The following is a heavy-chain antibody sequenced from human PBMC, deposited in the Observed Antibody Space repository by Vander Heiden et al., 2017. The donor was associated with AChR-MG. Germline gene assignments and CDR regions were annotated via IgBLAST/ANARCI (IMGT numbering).Heavy chain of an antibody. CDR3: ATRRNYYGSGSYLDY. CDR2: IYSGGST. CDR1: GFTVSSVY. V-gene: IGHV3-66*01. Sequence: EVQLVESGGGLVQPGGSLRLSCSASGFTVSSVYMGWVRQAPGKGLECVSLIYSGGSTHYADSVRGRFTISRDNSNNILYLQMNSLRAEDTAVYYCATRRNYYGSGSYLDYWGQGTLVSVSS. D-gene: IGHD3-10*01. J-gene: IGHJ4*02.